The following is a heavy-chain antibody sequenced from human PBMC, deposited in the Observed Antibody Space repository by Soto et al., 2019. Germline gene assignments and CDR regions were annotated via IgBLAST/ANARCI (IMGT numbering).Heavy chain of an antibody. CDR3: AKVAFDY. V-gene: IGHV3-30*18. Sequence: PGGSLRLSCAASGFTFSSYGMHWVRQAPGKGLEWVAVISYDGSNKYYADSVKGRFTISRDNSKNTLYLQMNSLRAEDTAVNYCAKVAFDYWGQGTLVTVSS. CDR2: ISYDGSNK. CDR1: GFTFSSYG. J-gene: IGHJ4*02.